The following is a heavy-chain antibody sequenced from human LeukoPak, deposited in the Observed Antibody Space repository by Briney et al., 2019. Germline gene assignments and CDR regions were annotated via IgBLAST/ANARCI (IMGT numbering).Heavy chain of an antibody. V-gene: IGHV3-9*01. CDR1: GFTFDDYA. CDR3: ARDGGYYYDSSGYYFAVGMDV. J-gene: IGHJ6*02. Sequence: PGGSLRLSCAASGFTFDDYAMHWVRQAPGKGLEWVSGISWNGGSIAYADSVKGRFTISRDNAKNSLYLQMNSLRAEDTAVYYCARDGGYYYDSSGYYFAVGMDVWGRGTTVTVSS. CDR2: ISWNGGSI. D-gene: IGHD3-22*01.